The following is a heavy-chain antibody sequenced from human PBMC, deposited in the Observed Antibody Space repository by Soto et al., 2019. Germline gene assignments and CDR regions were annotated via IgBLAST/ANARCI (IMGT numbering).Heavy chain of an antibody. Sequence: QVQLVQSGAEVKKPGASVKVSCKASGYTFTSYGISWVRQAPGQGLEGMGGISAYNVNTNYAQKLQGRVTMTTDTSRSTAYMEQRSLRSDDTAVYYCARDEWASSSWIDYWGQGTLVTVSS. CDR3: ARDEWASSSWIDY. V-gene: IGHV1-18*01. J-gene: IGHJ4*02. CDR1: GYTFTSYG. D-gene: IGHD6-13*01. CDR2: ISAYNVNT.